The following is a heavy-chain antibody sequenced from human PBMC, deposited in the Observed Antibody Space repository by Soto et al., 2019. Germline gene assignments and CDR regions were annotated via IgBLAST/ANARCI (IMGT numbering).Heavy chain of an antibody. J-gene: IGHJ6*03. CDR2: IYYSGST. CDR3: ARHPRVVITERLLGYYYYYMDV. Sequence: SETLSLTCTVSGGSISSYYWSWIRQPPGKGLEWIGYIYYSGSTNYNPSLKSRVTISVDTSKNQFSLKLSSVTAADTAVYYCARHPRVVITERLLGYYYYYMDVWGKGTTVTVSS. V-gene: IGHV4-59*08. CDR1: GGSISSYY. D-gene: IGHD3-22*01.